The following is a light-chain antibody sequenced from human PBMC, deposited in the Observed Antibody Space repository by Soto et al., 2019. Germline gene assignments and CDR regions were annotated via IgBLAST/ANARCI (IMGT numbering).Light chain of an antibody. V-gene: IGKV3-15*01. CDR1: QSVSSN. CDR2: GAS. J-gene: IGKJ1*01. Sequence: EVVMTQSPATLSVSPGKRAALSCRASQSVSSNLAWYQQKPGQAPRLLIYGASNRATGIPARFSGSGSGTEFTLTISSLQSGDFAVYYCQQYNNRRTFGQGTKVDIK. CDR3: QQYNNRRT.